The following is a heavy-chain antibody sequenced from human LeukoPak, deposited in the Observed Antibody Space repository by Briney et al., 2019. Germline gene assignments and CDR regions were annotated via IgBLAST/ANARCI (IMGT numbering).Heavy chain of an antibody. Sequence: ASLKVSCKASGYTFTGDYMHWVRQAPGQGLEWMGWINPNSGGTNYAQKFQGRVTMTRDTSISTAYMELSRLRSDDTAVYYCARDAAGNDAFDIWGQGTKVTVSS. CDR2: INPNSGGT. V-gene: IGHV1-2*02. D-gene: IGHD6-19*01. CDR3: ARDAAGNDAFDI. CDR1: GYTFTGDY. J-gene: IGHJ3*02.